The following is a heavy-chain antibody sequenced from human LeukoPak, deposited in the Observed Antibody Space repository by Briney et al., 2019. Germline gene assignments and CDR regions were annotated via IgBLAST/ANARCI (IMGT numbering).Heavy chain of an antibody. V-gene: IGHV4-59*11. D-gene: IGHD6-19*01. CDR1: GGSISSHY. J-gene: IGHJ4*02. CDR2: IYYSGST. Sequence: SETLSLTCTVSGGSISSHYWSWIRQPPGKGLEWIGYIYYSGSTNYNPSLKSRVTISVDTSKNQFSLKLSSVTAADTAVYYCAGVHSSGWYYFDYWGQGTLVTVSS. CDR3: AGVHSSGWYYFDY.